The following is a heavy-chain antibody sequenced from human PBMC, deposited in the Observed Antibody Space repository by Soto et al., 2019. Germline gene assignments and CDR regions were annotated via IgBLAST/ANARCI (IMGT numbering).Heavy chain of an antibody. CDR1: GYTFTNFG. V-gene: IGHV1-18*01. CDR2: ISGYNGDT. CDR3: ARDYDIWGEDWFDP. D-gene: IGHD3-9*01. J-gene: IGHJ5*02. Sequence: QVQLVQSGGEMRKPGASVKVSCKASGYTFTNFGISWVRQAPGQGFEWVGWISGYNGDTNYAPKFRGRVIMTKDTSTTTGYMELTTLTSDDTAVYYCARDYDIWGEDWFDPWGQGTLVTVSS.